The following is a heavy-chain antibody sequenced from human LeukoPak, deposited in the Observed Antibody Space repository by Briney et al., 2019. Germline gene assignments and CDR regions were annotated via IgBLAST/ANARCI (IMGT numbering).Heavy chain of an antibody. D-gene: IGHD3-3*01. CDR1: GFIFSSCW. Sequence: GGSLRLSCAASGFIFSSCWMHWVRQAPGKGLVWVSRINIDGSSTNYADFVKGRFTISRDNAKNTLYLHMNSLRAEDTAVYYCAREAMVFGVVPPDYWGQGTLVTVSS. J-gene: IGHJ4*02. V-gene: IGHV3-74*01. CDR2: INIDGSST. CDR3: AREAMVFGVVPPDY.